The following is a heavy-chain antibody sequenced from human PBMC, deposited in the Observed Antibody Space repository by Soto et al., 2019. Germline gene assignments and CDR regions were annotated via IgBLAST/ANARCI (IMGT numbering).Heavy chain of an antibody. CDR1: GYTFTGYY. CDR3: ARDQGLRFLEWFPPELYGMDV. V-gene: IGHV1-2*04. D-gene: IGHD3-3*01. CDR2: INPNSGGT. J-gene: IGHJ6*02. Sequence: GASVKVSCKASGYTFTGYYMHWVRQAPGQGLEWMGWINPNSGGTNYAQKFQGWVTMTRDTSISTAYMELSRLRSDDTAVYYCARDQGLRFLEWFPPELYGMDVWGQGTTVTVSS.